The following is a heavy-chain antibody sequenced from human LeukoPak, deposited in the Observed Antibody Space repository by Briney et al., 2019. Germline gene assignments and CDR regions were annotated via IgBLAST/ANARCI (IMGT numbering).Heavy chain of an antibody. V-gene: IGHV1-69*05. CDR3: ARGGGYYYDSSGYYRFDY. D-gene: IGHD3-22*01. CDR1: GGTFSSYA. J-gene: IGHJ4*02. CDR2: IIPIFGTA. Sequence: GASVKVSCKASGGTFSSYAISWVRQAPGQGLEWMGGIIPIFGTANYAQKFQDRVTITTDESTSTAYMELSSLRSEDTAVYYCARGGGYYYDSSGYYRFDYWGQGTLVTVSS.